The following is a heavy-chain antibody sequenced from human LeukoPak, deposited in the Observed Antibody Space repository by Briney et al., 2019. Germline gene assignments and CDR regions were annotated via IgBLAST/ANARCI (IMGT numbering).Heavy chain of an antibody. CDR1: GFTFTSYW. Sequence: GGSLRLSCAASGFTFTSYWMHWVRQVPGKGLLYISSINSDGSTTRYADSVKGRVTISRDNAKNSLYLQMNSLRAEDTAVYYCARVFGAGYSDYWGQGTLVTVSS. J-gene: IGHJ4*02. CDR2: INSDGSTT. CDR3: ARVFGAGYSDY. V-gene: IGHV3-74*01. D-gene: IGHD4/OR15-4a*01.